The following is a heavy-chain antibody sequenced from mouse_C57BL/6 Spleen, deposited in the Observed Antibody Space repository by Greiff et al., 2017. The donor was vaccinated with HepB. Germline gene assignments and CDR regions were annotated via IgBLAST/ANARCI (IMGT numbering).Heavy chain of an antibody. J-gene: IGHJ1*03. CDR3: ARRSGNYYGSSSYWYFDV. V-gene: IGHV1-64*01. D-gene: IGHD1-1*01. CDR2: IHPNSGST. Sequence: VKQRPGQGLEWIGMIHPNSGSTNYNEKFKSKATLTVDKSSSTAYMQLSSLTSEDSAVYYCARRSGNYYGSSSYWYFDVWGTGTTVTVSS.